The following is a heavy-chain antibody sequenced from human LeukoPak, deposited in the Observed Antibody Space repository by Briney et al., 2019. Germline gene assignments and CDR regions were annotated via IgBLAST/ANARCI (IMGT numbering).Heavy chain of an antibody. V-gene: IGHV6-1*01. CDR3: ARSRKWLVPFGRGYYYMDV. D-gene: IGHD6-19*01. Sequence: SQTLSLTCDISGDSVSSNSAAWNWIRQSPSRGLEWLGRTYYRSKWYNDYAVSVKSRIRINPDTSKNQFSLKLSSVTAADTAVYYCARSRKWLVPFGRGYYYMDVWGKGTTVTVSS. CDR2: TYYRSKWYN. J-gene: IGHJ6*03. CDR1: GDSVSSNSAA.